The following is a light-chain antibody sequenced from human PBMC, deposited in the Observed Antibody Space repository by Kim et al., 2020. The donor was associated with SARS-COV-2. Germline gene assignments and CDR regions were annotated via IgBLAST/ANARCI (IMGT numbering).Light chain of an antibody. CDR3: QAWDSSSDRV. CDR2: YDS. Sequence: SYELTQPPSVSVAPGKTARITCGGNNIGSKSVHWYQQKPGQAPVLVIYYDSDRPSGIPERFSGSNSGNTATLTISSVEAGDEADYYCQAWDSSSDRVFGG. J-gene: IGLJ3*02. V-gene: IGLV3-21*04. CDR1: NIGSKS.